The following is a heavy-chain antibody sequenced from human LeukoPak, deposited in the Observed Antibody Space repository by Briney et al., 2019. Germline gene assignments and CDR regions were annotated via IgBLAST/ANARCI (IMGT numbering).Heavy chain of an antibody. CDR2: INTNTGNP. D-gene: IGHD3-10*01. Sequence: GASVKVSCKASGYTFTSYAMNWVRQAPGQGLEWMGWINTNTGNPTYAQGFTGRFVFSLDTSVSTAYLQISSLKAEDTAVYYCARDHRLGELLFPYDAFDIWGQGTMVTVSS. CDR3: ARDHRLGELLFPYDAFDI. CDR1: GYTFTSYA. J-gene: IGHJ3*02. V-gene: IGHV7-4-1*02.